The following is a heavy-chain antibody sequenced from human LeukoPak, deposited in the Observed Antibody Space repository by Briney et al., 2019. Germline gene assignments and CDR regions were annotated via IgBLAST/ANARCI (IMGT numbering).Heavy chain of an antibody. CDR2: ISGSGTRT. J-gene: IGHJ4*02. Sequence: PGGSLRLSCAASGFTFTTYAMSWVRQAPGRGMEWVSAISGSGTRTYYADSVKGRFTVSRDNSKNTLYLQMNSLRAEATAIYYCAREPTAAGYVDYWGQGTLATVSS. CDR3: AREPTAAGYVDY. CDR1: GFTFTTYA. V-gene: IGHV3-23*01. D-gene: IGHD3-16*01.